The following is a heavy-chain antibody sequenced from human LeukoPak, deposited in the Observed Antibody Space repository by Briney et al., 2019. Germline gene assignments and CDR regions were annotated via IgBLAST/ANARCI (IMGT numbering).Heavy chain of an antibody. D-gene: IGHD4-11*01. J-gene: IGHJ5*02. CDR1: GFTFSNYN. V-gene: IGHV3-48*02. CDR2: ISSSSRAT. CDR3: AAYSNYAYSFDP. Sequence: GSLRLSCTASGFTFSNYNMNWVRQAPGKGLEWVSYISSSSRATYYADSVKGRFTISRDNAKNSLYLQMNSLTDEDTAVYYCAAYSNYAYSFDPWGQGTLVTVSS.